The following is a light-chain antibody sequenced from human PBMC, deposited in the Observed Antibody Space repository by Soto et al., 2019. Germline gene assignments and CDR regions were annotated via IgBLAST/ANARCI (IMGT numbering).Light chain of an antibody. CDR1: QSVSSY. CDR3: QQRSNWPPLT. J-gene: IGKJ3*01. Sequence: EIMLTQSPATLTLSTGERATLSCRASQSVSSYLAWYQQKPGQAPRLLIYDASNRATGIPARFSGSGSGTDFTLTISSLEPEDFAVYYCQQRSNWPPLTFGPGTKVDIK. CDR2: DAS. V-gene: IGKV3-11*01.